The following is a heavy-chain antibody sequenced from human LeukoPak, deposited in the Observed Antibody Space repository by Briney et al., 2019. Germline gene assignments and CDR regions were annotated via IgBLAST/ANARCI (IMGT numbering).Heavy chain of an antibody. CDR2: IKQDGSEK. CDR1: GFTFSSYW. J-gene: IGHJ3*02. D-gene: IGHD3-22*01. CDR3: AGDWTLYYYDSSGYYTQGAFDI. Sequence: GGSLRLSCAASGFTFSSYWMSWVRQAPGKGLEWVANIKQDGSEKYYVDSVKGRFTISRDNAKNSLYLQMNSLRAEDTAVYYCAGDWTLYYYDSSGYYTQGAFDIWGQGTMVTVSS. V-gene: IGHV3-7*01.